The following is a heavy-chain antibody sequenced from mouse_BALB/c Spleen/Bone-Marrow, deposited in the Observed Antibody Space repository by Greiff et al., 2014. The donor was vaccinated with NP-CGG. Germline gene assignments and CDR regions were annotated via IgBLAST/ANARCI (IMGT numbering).Heavy chain of an antibody. J-gene: IGHJ2*01. CDR1: GYTFSTYW. Sequence: QVQLKESGAELMKPGASVKISCKATGYTFSTYWIEWVKQRPGHGLEWIGEILPGGGSTNYNEKFKGKATFTADTSSNTAYMQLSSLTSEDSAVYYCARRLLYYFDYWGQGTTLTVSS. CDR3: ARRLLYYFDY. CDR2: ILPGGGST. V-gene: IGHV1-9*01. D-gene: IGHD1-2*01.